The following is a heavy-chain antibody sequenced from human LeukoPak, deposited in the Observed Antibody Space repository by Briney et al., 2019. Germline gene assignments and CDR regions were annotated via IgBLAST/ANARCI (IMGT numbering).Heavy chain of an antibody. Sequence: PGGSLRLSCAASGFTFSSYAMSWVRQAPGKGLEWVANIKEDGSEKHYVDSVKGRFTISRDNAKNSLYLQMNSLRAEDTAVYYCARLQSDYFQYWGQGTLVTVSS. CDR1: GFTFSSYA. J-gene: IGHJ4*02. CDR2: IKEDGSEK. V-gene: IGHV3-7*04. CDR3: ARLQSDYFQY.